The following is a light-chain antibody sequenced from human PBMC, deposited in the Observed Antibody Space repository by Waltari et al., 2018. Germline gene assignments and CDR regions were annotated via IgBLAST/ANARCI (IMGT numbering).Light chain of an antibody. CDR3: QQRANWPPLS. CDR1: QSVYNF. CDR2: EAS. J-gene: IGKJ4*01. V-gene: IGKV3-11*01. Sequence: EVVLTQSPATLSLSPGERATLSCRASQSVYNFLAWYQQKPGPAPRLLIYEASQRATGIPARFSGSGSGTGCTLTSSNLEPEDVAVYYCQQRANWPPLSFGGGTKVEIK.